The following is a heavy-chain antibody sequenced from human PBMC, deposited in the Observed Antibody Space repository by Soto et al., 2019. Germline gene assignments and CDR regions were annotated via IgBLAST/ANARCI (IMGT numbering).Heavy chain of an antibody. D-gene: IGHD6-6*01. CDR3: ARLGSEYSSSSVY. J-gene: IGHJ4*02. CDR2: IDPSDSYT. CDR1: GYSFTSYW. Sequence: GESLKISCRGSGYSFTSYWISWVRQMPGKGLEWMGRIDPSDSYTNCSPSFQGHVTISADKSISTAYLQWSSLKASDTAMYYCARLGSEYSSSSVYWGQGTLVTVSS. V-gene: IGHV5-10-1*01.